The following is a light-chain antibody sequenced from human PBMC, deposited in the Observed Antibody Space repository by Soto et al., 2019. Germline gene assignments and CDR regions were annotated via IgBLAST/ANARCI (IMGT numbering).Light chain of an antibody. CDR3: HQYGSSPST. V-gene: IGKV3-20*01. CDR2: GAS. Sequence: EIVLTQSPRTLSLSPGHRATLSCRASQSVSSHYLAWYKQKPGQAPSIXSYGASSRATGIPDRFSGSGSGTEFTLTISRLEPEDFAVYYCHQYGSSPSTFGQGTKVDIK. J-gene: IGKJ1*01. CDR1: QSVSSHY.